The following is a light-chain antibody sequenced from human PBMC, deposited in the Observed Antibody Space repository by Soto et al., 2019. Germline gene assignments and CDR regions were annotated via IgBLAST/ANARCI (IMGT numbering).Light chain of an antibody. Sequence: IQMTQSPSSLSSSVSERFTITCLAIQDISNYLKWYQQKPWKAPKLLIYDASNVETGVPSRFSGSGSWTDFTFTISSLQPEDIATYYCQQYDNLPLTFGGGTKVDIK. V-gene: IGKV1-33*01. CDR3: QQYDNLPLT. J-gene: IGKJ4*01. CDR2: DAS. CDR1: QDISNY.